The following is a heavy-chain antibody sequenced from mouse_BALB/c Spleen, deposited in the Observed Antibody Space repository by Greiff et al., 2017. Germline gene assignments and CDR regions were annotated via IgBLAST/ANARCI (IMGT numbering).Heavy chain of an antibody. Sequence: EVQLQESGTVLARPGASVKMSCKASGYSFTSYWMHWVKQRPGQGLEWIGAIYPGNSDTSYNQKFKGKASITADTSSNTFYLQLSSLTSEDTAVDYCARPSIKGCWFAYWGQGTLVTVSA. D-gene: IGHD2-10*02. CDR3: ARPSIKGCWFAY. CDR1: GYSFTSYW. J-gene: IGHJ3*01. V-gene: IGHV1-5*01. CDR2: IYPGNSDT.